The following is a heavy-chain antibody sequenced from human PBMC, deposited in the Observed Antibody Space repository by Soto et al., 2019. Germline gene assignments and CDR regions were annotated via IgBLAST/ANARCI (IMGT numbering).Heavy chain of an antibody. D-gene: IGHD2-15*01. CDR2: IRGFSPYT. CDR3: ARDRGYDAHDYYYNAMDV. Sequence: LRLSCVASGFTFRTYTMNWVRQAPGKGLEWVSGIRGFSPYTFYAESVKGRFTISRDNAKNSLYLQMNSLGVEDTAVYYCARDRGYDAHDYYYNAMDVWGQGTTVTVSS. CDR1: GFTFRTYT. V-gene: IGHV3-21*01. J-gene: IGHJ6*02.